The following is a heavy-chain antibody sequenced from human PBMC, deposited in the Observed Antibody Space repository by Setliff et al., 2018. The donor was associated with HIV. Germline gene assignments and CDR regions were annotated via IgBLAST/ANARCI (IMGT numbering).Heavy chain of an antibody. D-gene: IGHD3-16*01. V-gene: IGHV4-34*01. CDR1: GGPFSGYY. CDR2: INHRGST. Sequence: SETLSLTCAVYGGPFSGYYWSWIRQPPGKGLEWIGEINHRGSTNCNPSLKSRVSISVDTSKNQFSLNLDSVTTTDTAVYYCARRTFGSGRIDPWGQGTLVTVSS. CDR3: ARRTFGSGRIDP. J-gene: IGHJ5*02.